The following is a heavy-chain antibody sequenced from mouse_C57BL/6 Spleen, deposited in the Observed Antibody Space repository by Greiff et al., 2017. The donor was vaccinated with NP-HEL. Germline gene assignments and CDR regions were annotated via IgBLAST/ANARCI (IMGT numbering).Heavy chain of an antibody. D-gene: IGHD2-4*01. CDR1: GYAFSSYW. CDR2: IYPGDGDT. CDR3: ARLYYDYDGYYAMDY. Sequence: VQLQQSGAELVKPGASVKISCKASGYAFSSYWMNWVKQRPGKGLEWIGQIYPGDGDTNYNGKFKGKATLTADKSSSTAYMQLSSLTSEDSAVYFCARLYYDYDGYYAMDYWGQGTSVTVSS. J-gene: IGHJ4*01. V-gene: IGHV1-80*01.